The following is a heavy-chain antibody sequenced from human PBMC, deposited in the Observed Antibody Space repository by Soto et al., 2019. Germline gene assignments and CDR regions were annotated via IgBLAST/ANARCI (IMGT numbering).Heavy chain of an antibody. CDR3: ARAAYYYESSGYTFGY. V-gene: IGHV1-69*12. Sequence: QVQLVQSGAEVKKPGSSVKVSCKASGGTFSSYAISWVRQAPGQGLEWMGGIIPIFGTANYAQKFQGSVTITADEYTSTAYMELSSLRSEDTAVYYCARAAYYYESSGYTFGYWGQGTLVTVSS. CDR2: IIPIFGTA. D-gene: IGHD3-22*01. J-gene: IGHJ4*02. CDR1: GGTFSSYA.